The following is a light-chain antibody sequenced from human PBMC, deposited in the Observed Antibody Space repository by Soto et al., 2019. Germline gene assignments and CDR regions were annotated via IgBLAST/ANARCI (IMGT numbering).Light chain of an antibody. CDR1: QSVSSY. Sequence: EIVLTQSPATLSLSPGERATLSCRASQSVSSYLAWYQQKLGQAPRLLIYDASNRATGIPARFSGSGSGTDFTLTISSLEPEXFAFXYCQQRSDWPLTFGGGTKVEIK. J-gene: IGKJ4*01. CDR2: DAS. V-gene: IGKV3-11*01. CDR3: QQRSDWPLT.